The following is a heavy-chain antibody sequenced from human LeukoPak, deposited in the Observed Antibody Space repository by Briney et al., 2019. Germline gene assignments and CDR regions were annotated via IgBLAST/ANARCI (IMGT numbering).Heavy chain of an antibody. CDR3: VRDGLVGTSGSFDI. CDR2: IFYIGST. J-gene: IGHJ3*02. D-gene: IGHD1-26*01. V-gene: IGHV4-59*01. CDR1: SASISTYY. Sequence: SETLSLTCTVSSASISTYYWSWIRQPPGKGLEWIGYIFYIGSTNYNPSLKSRVTMSVDTSKNQFSLKLSSVTAADTAVYYCVRDGLVGTSGSFDIWGQGTMVTVSS.